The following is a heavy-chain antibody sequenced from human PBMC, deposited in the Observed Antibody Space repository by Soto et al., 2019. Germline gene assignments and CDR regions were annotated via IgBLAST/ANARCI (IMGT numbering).Heavy chain of an antibody. Sequence: QVQLVQSGAEVKKPGASVKVSCKASGYTFTSYGISWVRQAPGQGLEWMGWISAYNGNTNYAQKLQGRVTMTTDTSTSTAYMELRSLRSADTAVYYCARVLRTGIFGDNWFDPWGQGTLVTVSS. CDR3: ARVLRTGIFGDNWFDP. CDR1: GYTFTSYG. CDR2: ISAYNGNT. V-gene: IGHV1-18*01. J-gene: IGHJ5*02. D-gene: IGHD3-3*01.